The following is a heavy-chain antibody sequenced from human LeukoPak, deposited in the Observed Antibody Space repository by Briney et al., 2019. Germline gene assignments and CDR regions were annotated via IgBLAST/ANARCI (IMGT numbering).Heavy chain of an antibody. V-gene: IGHV3-21*01. CDR2: FGTRSTSV. J-gene: IGHJ4*02. Sequence: PGGSLRLSCTASGFTFSGYSMNWIRQAPGKGLEWVSSFGTRSTSVYHADSVKGRFTISRDNAKNSLYLQMNSLRAEDTAVYYCARTRGYSGYDLGYYFDYWGQGTLVTVSS. CDR1: GFTFSGYS. D-gene: IGHD5-12*01. CDR3: ARTRGYSGYDLGYYFDY.